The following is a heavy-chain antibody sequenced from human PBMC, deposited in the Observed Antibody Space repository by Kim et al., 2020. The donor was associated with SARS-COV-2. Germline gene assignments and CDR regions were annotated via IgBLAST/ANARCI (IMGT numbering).Heavy chain of an antibody. CDR2: TT. CDR3: VRDRAGAGDY. Sequence: TTEYGPSVRGRLTISRDDSKNSLFLQMSSLKSDDTAVYYCVRDRAGAGDYWGQGALVTVSS. V-gene: IGHV3-72*01. J-gene: IGHJ4*02.